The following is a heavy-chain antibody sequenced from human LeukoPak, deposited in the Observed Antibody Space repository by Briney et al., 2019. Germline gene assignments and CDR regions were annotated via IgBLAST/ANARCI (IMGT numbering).Heavy chain of an antibody. CDR1: GFTFSTYA. CDR3: ARGVKGLRGAFDI. Sequence: GGSLRLSCAASGFTFSTYAMNWVRQAPGKGLEWVSGISGSGENTYYADSVKGRFSISRDNSKNTLYLQINSLRAEDTAVYYCARGVKGLRGAFDIWGQGTMVTVSS. D-gene: IGHD3-10*01. J-gene: IGHJ3*02. CDR2: ISGSGENT. V-gene: IGHV3-23*01.